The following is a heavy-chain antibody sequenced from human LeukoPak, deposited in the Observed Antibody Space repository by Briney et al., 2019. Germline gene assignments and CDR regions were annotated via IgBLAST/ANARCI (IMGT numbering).Heavy chain of an antibody. CDR3: ARSVEWSYYYYMDV. Sequence: GGSLRLSCAASGFTFSDTWMHWVRQAPGKGLVWVSRIRSDGSDTRYAESVKGRFTISRDNAKNTLYLQMNSLRAEDTAVYYCARSVEWSYYYYMDVWGKGTTVTISS. CDR2: IRSDGSDT. CDR1: GFTFSDTW. V-gene: IGHV3-74*01. D-gene: IGHD2-8*01. J-gene: IGHJ6*03.